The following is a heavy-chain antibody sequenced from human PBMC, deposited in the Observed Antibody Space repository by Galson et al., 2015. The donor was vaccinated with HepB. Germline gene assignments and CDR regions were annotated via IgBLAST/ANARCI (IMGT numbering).Heavy chain of an antibody. J-gene: IGHJ4*02. CDR3: ARDDAF. Sequence: SLRLSCAASGFPFSSYWMTWVRQAPGKGLEWVATMKQDGNGKFYVDSVKGRFTISRDNAKNSLYLQMNSLRADDTAVYYCARDDAFWGQGSLVTVSS. CDR1: GFPFSSYW. D-gene: IGHD2-2*01. CDR2: MKQDGNGK. V-gene: IGHV3-7*01.